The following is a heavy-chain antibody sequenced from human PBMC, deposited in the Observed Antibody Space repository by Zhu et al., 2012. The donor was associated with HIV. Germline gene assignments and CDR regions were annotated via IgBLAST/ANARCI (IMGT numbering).Heavy chain of an antibody. D-gene: IGHD3-10*01. J-gene: IGHJ4*02. V-gene: IGHV4-38-2*01. CDR1: GYSISSGYY. CDR2: IYHSGST. CDR3: ARGIWFGELSHFDY. Sequence: QVQLQESGPGLVKPSETLSLTCAVSGYSISSGYYWGWIRQPPGKGLEWIGSIYHSGSTYYNPSLKSRVTISVDTSKNQFSLKLSSVTAADTAAYYCARGIWFGELSHFDYWGQGTLVTVSS.